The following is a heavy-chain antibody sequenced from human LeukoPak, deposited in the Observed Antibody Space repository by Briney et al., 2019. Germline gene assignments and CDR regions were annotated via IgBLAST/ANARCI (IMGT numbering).Heavy chain of an antibody. CDR1: GFAFSNYA. CDR3: VKATGKNYYYGMDV. Sequence: GGSLRLSCSASGFAFSNYAMHWVRQAPGKGLEYVSAITANGGSIYYADSVKGRFTISRDNSKSTLYLQMSSLRAEDTAVYYCVKATGKNYYYGMDVWGQGTTVTVSS. J-gene: IGHJ6*02. D-gene: IGHD1-14*01. V-gene: IGHV3-64D*09. CDR2: ITANGGSI.